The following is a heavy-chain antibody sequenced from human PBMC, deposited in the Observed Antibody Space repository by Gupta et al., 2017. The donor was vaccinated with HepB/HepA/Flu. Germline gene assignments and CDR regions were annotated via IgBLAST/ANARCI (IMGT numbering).Heavy chain of an antibody. Sequence: QITLKESGPTLVKPTQTLTLTCTFSGFSLSTRGVGVGWIRQPPGKALEWLALIYWNDDKRYSPSLKSRLTITKDTSKNQVVLTMTNMDPVDTATYYCARINHDRDGYIFDYWGQGTLVTVSS. CDR2: IYWNDDK. J-gene: IGHJ4*02. V-gene: IGHV2-5*01. CDR3: ARINHDRDGYIFDY. D-gene: IGHD5-24*01. CDR1: GFSLSTRGVG.